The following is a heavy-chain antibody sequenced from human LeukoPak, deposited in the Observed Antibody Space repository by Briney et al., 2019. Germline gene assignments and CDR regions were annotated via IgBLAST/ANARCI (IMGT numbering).Heavy chain of an antibody. Sequence: KTSETLSLTCAVSGGSISSGGYAWSWLRQPPGKGLEWIGYIYHSGSTYYNPSLNSRVTITVDRSKNQYSLKLSSVTAADTAVYYCARVGSRGTVDYWGQGTLVTVSS. J-gene: IGHJ4*02. CDR2: IYHSGST. V-gene: IGHV4-30-2*01. D-gene: IGHD3-16*01. CDR1: GGSISSGGYA. CDR3: ARVGSRGTVDY.